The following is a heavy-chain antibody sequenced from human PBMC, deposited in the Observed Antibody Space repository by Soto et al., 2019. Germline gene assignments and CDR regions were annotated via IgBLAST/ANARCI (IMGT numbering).Heavy chain of an antibody. V-gene: IGHV1-8*01. Sequence: ASVKVSCKASGYTFTSYDINWVRQTTGQGLEWMGWMNPTNGNTGYVQKFQGRVTMTRNTSTSTAYMELRSLRSDDTAVYYCARSGLKVLMVYAPPAPLDVWGQGTTVTVSS. D-gene: IGHD2-8*01. J-gene: IGHJ6*02. CDR2: MNPTNGNT. CDR1: GYTFTSYD. CDR3: ARSGLKVLMVYAPPAPLDV.